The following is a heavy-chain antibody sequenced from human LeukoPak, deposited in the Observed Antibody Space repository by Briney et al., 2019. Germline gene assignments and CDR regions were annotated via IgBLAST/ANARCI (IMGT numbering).Heavy chain of an antibody. CDR3: ARGPGGRYLDY. V-gene: IGHV4-59*01. Sequence: RPSETLSLTCTVSGGSINTYYGSWIRQPPGKGLEWIGYIYYSGSTKYNPSLERRISISVDTSKNQFSLRLSSVTAADRAVYYCARGPGGRYLDYWGQGILVTVSS. D-gene: IGHD2-15*01. J-gene: IGHJ4*02. CDR1: GGSINTYY. CDR2: IYYSGST.